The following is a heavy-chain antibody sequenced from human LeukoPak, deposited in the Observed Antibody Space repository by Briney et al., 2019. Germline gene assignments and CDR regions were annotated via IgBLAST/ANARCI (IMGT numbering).Heavy chain of an antibody. V-gene: IGHV4-34*01. CDR2: INHSGST. Sequence: PSETLSLTCAVYGGSFSGYYWSWIRQPPGKGLEWIGEINHSGSTNYNPSLKSRVTISVDTSKNQFPLKLSSVTAADTAVYYCARGRGYYDYVWGSYRYRYLDYWGQGTLVTVSS. CDR3: ARGRGYYDYVWGSYRYRYLDY. D-gene: IGHD3-16*02. J-gene: IGHJ4*02. CDR1: GGSFSGYY.